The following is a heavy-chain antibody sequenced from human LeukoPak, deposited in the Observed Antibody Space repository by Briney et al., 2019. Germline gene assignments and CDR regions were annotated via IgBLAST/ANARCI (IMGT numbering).Heavy chain of an antibody. V-gene: IGHV4-34*01. CDR2: INHSGST. CDR1: GGSFSGYY. Sequence: SETLSLTCAVYGGSFSGYYWSWIRQPPGKGLEWIGEINHSGSTNYNPSLKSRVTISVDTSKNQFSLKLSSVTAADTAVYYCSLGYCSSTSCYFRYFDLWGRGTLVTVSS. CDR3: SLGYCSSTSCYFRYFDL. D-gene: IGHD2-2*01. J-gene: IGHJ2*01.